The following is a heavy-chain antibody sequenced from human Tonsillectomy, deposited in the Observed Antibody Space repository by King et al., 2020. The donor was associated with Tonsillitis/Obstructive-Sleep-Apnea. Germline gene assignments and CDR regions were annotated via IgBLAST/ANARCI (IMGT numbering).Heavy chain of an antibody. D-gene: IGHD3-10*01. CDR2: ISGSGGNT. V-gene: IGHV3-23*04. J-gene: IGHJ4*02. Sequence: VQLVESGGGLVQPGGSLRLSCAASGFTFSSYAMSWVRQAPGKGLEWVSAISGSGGNTYYADSVKGRFTISRDNSKNTLYLQMNSLKAEDTAVYYCAKDRGGTYLREYYFDYWGQGTLVTVSS. CDR1: GFTFSSYA. CDR3: AKDRGGTYLREYYFDY.